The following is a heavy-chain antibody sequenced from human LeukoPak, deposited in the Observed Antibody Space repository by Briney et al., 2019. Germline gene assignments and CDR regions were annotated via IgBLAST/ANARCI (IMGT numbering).Heavy chain of an antibody. V-gene: IGHV1-2*02. D-gene: IGHD1-7*01. CDR3: ARDGGTRYNWNYDYYYYYMDV. Sequence: ASVKVSCKASGYTFTGYYMHWVRQAPGQGLEWMGWINPNSGGTNYAQKFQGRVTMTRDTSISTAYMELRRLRSDDTAVYYCARDGGTRYNWNYDYYYYYMDVWGKGTTVTVSS. CDR1: GYTFTGYY. J-gene: IGHJ6*03. CDR2: INPNSGGT.